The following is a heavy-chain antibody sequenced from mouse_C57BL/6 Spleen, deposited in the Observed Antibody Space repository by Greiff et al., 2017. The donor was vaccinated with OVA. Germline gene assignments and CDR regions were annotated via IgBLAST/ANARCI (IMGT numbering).Heavy chain of an antibody. CDR1: GYTFTDFY. Sequence: EVQLQQSGPVLVKPGASVKMSCKASGYTFTDFYMNWVMQSHGKSLEWIGLINPYNGGTNYNQKFKGKATLTVDKSSSTAYMELNSLTSEDSAVYYCARTGTGYWGQGTTLTVSS. CDR2: INPYNGGT. J-gene: IGHJ2*01. V-gene: IGHV1-19*01. CDR3: ARTGTGY. D-gene: IGHD4-1*01.